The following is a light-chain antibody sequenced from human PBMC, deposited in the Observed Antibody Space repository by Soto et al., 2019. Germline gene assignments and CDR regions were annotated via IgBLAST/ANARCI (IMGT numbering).Light chain of an antibody. CDR2: EGN. CDR3: CSYAGDSTYWV. CDR1: NSDVGTYIY. V-gene: IGLV2-23*01. Sequence: QSALTQPASVSGSPGQSITISCTGSNSDVGTYIYVSWYQQYPGKAPKLMIYEGNKRPSGASNRFSGSKSGNTASLTISGLQAEDEADYYCCSYAGDSTYWVFGGGTKVTVL. J-gene: IGLJ3*02.